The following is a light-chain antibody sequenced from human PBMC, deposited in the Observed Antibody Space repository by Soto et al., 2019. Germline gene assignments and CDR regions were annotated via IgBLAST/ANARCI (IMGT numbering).Light chain of an antibody. CDR3: SSYATTDIFV. J-gene: IGLJ1*01. CDR1: SSDVGGYNY. CDR2: EVA. Sequence: QSALTQPPSASGSPGQSVTISCTGSSSDVGGYNYVSWYQQHPDKAPRLIIYEVAKRPSGVPERFSGSRSGNTASLTVSGLQPEDEADYYCSSYATTDIFVFGTGTKLTVL. V-gene: IGLV2-8*01.